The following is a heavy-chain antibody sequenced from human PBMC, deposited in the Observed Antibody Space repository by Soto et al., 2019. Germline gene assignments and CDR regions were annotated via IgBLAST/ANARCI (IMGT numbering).Heavy chain of an antibody. CDR1: GGSISSGGYY. CDR2: IYYSGST. D-gene: IGHD3-16*01. Sequence: HVQLQESGPGLVKPSQTLSLTCTVSGGSISSGGYYWSRIRQHPGKGREWIGSIYYSGSTYYNPSINCRVAISVDTSKNQFSLKLMSVSAAVAAVYYCARGVLHWGQGTLVTVSS. V-gene: IGHV4-31*03. J-gene: IGHJ4*02. CDR3: ARGVLH.